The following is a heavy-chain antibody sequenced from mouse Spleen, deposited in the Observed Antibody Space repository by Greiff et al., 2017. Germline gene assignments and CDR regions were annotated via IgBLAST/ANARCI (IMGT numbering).Heavy chain of an antibody. V-gene: IGHV14-4*02. CDR3: ARDYDYHAMDY. J-gene: IGHJ4*01. CDR2: IDPENGDT. D-gene: IGHD1-1*02. Sequence: EVQLVESGAELVRSGASVKLSCTASGFNIKDYYMHWVKQRPEQGLEWIGWIDPENGDTEYAPKFQGKATMTADTSSNTAYLQLSSLTSEDTAVYYCARDYDYHAMDYWGQGTSVTVSS. CDR1: GFNIKDYY.